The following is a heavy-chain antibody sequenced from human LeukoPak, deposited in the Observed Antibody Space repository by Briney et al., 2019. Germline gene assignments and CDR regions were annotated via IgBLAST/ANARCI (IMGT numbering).Heavy chain of an antibody. CDR1: RGTFSSYA. V-gene: IGHV1-69*13. Sequence: ASVKVSCKASRGTFSSYAISWVRQAPGQGLEWMGGIIPILGTANYAQKFQGRVTITADEFTSTAYMELSSLRSEDTAVYYCARDRPGRYCSSTRCYMASPFDPWGQGTLVTVSS. CDR3: ARDRPGRYCSSTRCYMASPFDP. CDR2: IIPILGTA. J-gene: IGHJ5*02. D-gene: IGHD2-2*02.